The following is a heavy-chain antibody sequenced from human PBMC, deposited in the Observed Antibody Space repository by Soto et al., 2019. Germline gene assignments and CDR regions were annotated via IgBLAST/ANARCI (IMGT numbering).Heavy chain of an antibody. Sequence: EVQLVESGGGLVQPGGSLRLSCAASGFTFSTYAIHWVRQAPGKGLEYVSAISSDGHSTYYANSVKGRFTISRDNSKNTLYLQMGSLRAEDTAVYYCARDSSYGFAYWGQGTLVTVSS. V-gene: IGHV3-64*01. CDR3: ARDSSYGFAY. CDR2: ISSDGHST. J-gene: IGHJ4*02. CDR1: GFTFSTYA. D-gene: IGHD5-18*01.